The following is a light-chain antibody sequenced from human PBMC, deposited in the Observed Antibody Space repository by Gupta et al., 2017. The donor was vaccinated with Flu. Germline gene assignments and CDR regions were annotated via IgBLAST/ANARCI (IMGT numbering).Light chain of an antibody. CDR2: GAS. J-gene: IGKJ5*01. CDR1: QSVSSSY. CDR3: QQYGSSRSIT. Sequence: EIVLTQSPGTLSLSPGERATLSCRASQSVSSSYLAWYQQKPGQAPRLLIYGASSRATGIPDRFSGSGSGTDFTLTISRREPEDFAVYYCQQYGSSRSITFGQGTRLEIK. V-gene: IGKV3-20*01.